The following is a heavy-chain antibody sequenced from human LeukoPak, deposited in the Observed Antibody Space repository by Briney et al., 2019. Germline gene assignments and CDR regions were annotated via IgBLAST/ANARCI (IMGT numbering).Heavy chain of an antibody. V-gene: IGHV4-4*02. J-gene: IGHJ4*02. CDR1: GGSISSSNW. Sequence: SETLSLTCAVSGGSISSSNWWSWVRQPPGKGLEWIGEVNHSGSTKYNVSLKSRVTISVDKSKNLFSLNLNSVTAADTAVYYCARQTFYDSSGYFWFVGDYFDYWGQGTLVTVSS. CDR3: ARQTFYDSSGYFWFVGDYFDY. D-gene: IGHD3-22*01. CDR2: VNHSGST.